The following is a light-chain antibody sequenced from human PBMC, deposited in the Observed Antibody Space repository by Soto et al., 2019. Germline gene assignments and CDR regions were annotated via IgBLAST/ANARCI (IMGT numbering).Light chain of an antibody. CDR1: SSDVGSYNL. CDR2: EGS. Sequence: QSVLTQPASVSGSPGQSITISCTGTSSDVGSYNLVSWYQQHPGKAPQLMIYEGSKRPSGVSNRFSGSKSGNTASLTISGLQGEDEADYYCCSYAGGSTYVFGTGTKGTV. CDR3: CSYAGGSTYV. J-gene: IGLJ1*01. V-gene: IGLV2-23*01.